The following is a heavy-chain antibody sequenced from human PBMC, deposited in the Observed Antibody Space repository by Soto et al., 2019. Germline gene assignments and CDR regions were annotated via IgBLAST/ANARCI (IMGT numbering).Heavy chain of an antibody. CDR2: MNPNSGNT. J-gene: IGHJ6*02. V-gene: IGHV1-8*01. D-gene: IGHD2-21*02. CDR1: GYTFTSYD. Sequence: ASVKVSCKASGYTFTSYDINWVRQDTGQGLEWMGWMNPNSGNTGYAQKFQGRVTMTRNTSISTAHMELSSLRSEDTAVYYCARVRTGFIVVVTAIPYYYGMDVWGQGTTVTVSS. CDR3: ARVRTGFIVVVTAIPYYYGMDV.